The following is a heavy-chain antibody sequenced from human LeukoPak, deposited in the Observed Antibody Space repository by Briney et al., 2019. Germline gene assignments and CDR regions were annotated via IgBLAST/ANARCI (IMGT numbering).Heavy chain of an antibody. D-gene: IGHD6-19*01. Sequence: GGSLRLSCAASGFTFSSYSMNWVRQAPRKGLEWVSSISSSSIYIYYADSVKGRFTISRDNAKNSLYLQMNSLRAEDTAVYYCARYSGAEYFQHWGQGTLVTVSS. CDR1: GFTFSSYS. CDR2: ISSSSIYI. J-gene: IGHJ1*01. V-gene: IGHV3-21*01. CDR3: ARYSGAEYFQH.